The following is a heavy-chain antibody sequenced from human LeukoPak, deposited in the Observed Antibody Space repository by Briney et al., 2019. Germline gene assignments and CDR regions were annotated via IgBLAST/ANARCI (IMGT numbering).Heavy chain of an antibody. D-gene: IGHD1-26*01. V-gene: IGHV4-4*02. Sequence: SETLSLTCVVSGDSISSSNWWSWVRQPPGKGLEWIGEIYYSGSTKYSPSLKNRLTISLDKSRNQFSLKLTSVTAADTAVYYCAAHSGGSNFDYWGQGTLVTVSS. J-gene: IGHJ4*02. CDR3: AAHSGGSNFDY. CDR1: GDSISSSNW. CDR2: IYYSGST.